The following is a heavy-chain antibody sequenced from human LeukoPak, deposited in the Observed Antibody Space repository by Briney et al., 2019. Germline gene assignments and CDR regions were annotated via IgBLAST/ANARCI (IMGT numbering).Heavy chain of an antibody. Sequence: SETLSLTCTVSGGSISSYYWSWIRQPPGKGLEWIGYIYYSGSTNYNPSLKSRVTISVDTSKNQFSLTLSSVTAADTAVYYCARVRARNYYDISGYYFWFDPWGQGTLVTVSS. CDR2: IYYSGST. V-gene: IGHV4-59*01. J-gene: IGHJ5*02. CDR3: ARVRARNYYDISGYYFWFDP. D-gene: IGHD3-22*01. CDR1: GGSISSYY.